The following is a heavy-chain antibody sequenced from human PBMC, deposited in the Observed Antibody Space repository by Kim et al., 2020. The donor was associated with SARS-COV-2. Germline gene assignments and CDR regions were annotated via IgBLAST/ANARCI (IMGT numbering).Heavy chain of an antibody. Sequence: SETLSLTCTVSGGSISSYYWSWIRQPPGKGLEWIGYIYYSGSTNYNPSLKSRVTISVDTSKNQFSLKLSSVTAADTAVYYCARVRWLPPGHTIYYFDYWGQGTLVTVSS. V-gene: IGHV4-59*13. CDR2: IYYSGST. CDR1: GGSISSYY. J-gene: IGHJ4*02. CDR3: ARVRWLPPGHTIYYFDY. D-gene: IGHD5-12*01.